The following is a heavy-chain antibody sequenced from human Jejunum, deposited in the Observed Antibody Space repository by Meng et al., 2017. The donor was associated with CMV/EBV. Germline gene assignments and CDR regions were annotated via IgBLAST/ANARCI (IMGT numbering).Heavy chain of an antibody. D-gene: IGHD3-10*01. Sequence: LILSCTTSGFTFSDYYMSWIRQAPGKGLEWLSYITGHGNNIQYADSVKGRFTISRDNANNALYLQMNTLRAEDTAIYYCARANFGFDNWGRGTLVTVSS. V-gene: IGHV3-11*01. J-gene: IGHJ4*02. CDR1: GFTFSDYY. CDR2: ITGHGNNI. CDR3: ARANFGFDN.